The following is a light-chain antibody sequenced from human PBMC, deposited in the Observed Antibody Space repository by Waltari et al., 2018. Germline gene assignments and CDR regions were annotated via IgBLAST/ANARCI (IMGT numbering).Light chain of an antibody. Sequence: QSALTQPASVSGSPGQSITISCTGTSSDIGSYNLVSWYQQHPGKVPKLIIYEVIKRPLCISDCFSVSNSGNTASLTISGLQAEDESDYYCSSNAAGSSYVVFGGGTRLTVL. CDR2: EVI. J-gene: IGLJ2*01. CDR1: SSDIGSYNL. V-gene: IGLV2-23*02. CDR3: SSNAAGSSYVV.